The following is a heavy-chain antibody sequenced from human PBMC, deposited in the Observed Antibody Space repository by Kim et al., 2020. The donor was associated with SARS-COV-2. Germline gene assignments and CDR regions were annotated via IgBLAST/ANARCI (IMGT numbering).Heavy chain of an antibody. CDR2: IYSGGST. V-gene: IGHV3-53*01. Sequence: GGSLRLSCAASGFTVSSNYMSWVRQAPGKGLEWVSVIYSGGSTYYADSVKGRFTISRDNSKNTLYLQMNSLRAEDTAVYYCARDSWDNELHNQNYYDSRSRPYYYGMDVWGQGTTVTVSS. D-gene: IGHD3-22*01. J-gene: IGHJ6*02. CDR3: ARDSWDNELHNQNYYDSRSRPYYYGMDV. CDR1: GFTVSSNY.